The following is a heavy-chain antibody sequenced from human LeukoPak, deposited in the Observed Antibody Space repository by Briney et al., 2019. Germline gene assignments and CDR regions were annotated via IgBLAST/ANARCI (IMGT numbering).Heavy chain of an antibody. J-gene: IGHJ6*02. Sequence: PGGSLRLSCAASGFTFSRYWMTWVRRAPGKGLEWVAKIKEDGSDKYYVDSLKGRFTISKDNAKNSLYMQMNSLRAEDTAVYYCARLYSYAMDVWGQGTTVTVSS. CDR3: ARLYSYAMDV. CDR1: GFTFSRYW. CDR2: IKEDGSDK. V-gene: IGHV3-7*01.